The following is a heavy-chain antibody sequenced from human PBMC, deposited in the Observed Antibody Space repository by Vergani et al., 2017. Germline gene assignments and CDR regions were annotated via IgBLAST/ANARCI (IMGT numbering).Heavy chain of an antibody. V-gene: IGHV4-61*02. D-gene: IGHD2-2*01. CDR2: IYTSGST. CDR1: GGSISSGSYY. CDR3: ARESLLAGYCSSTSCYGGFDP. J-gene: IGHJ5*02. Sequence: QVQLQESGPGLVKPSQTLSLTCTVSGGSISSGSYYWSWIRQPAGKGLEWIGRIYTSGSTNYNPSLKSRVTMSVDTSKNQFSLKLRSVTAADTAVYYCARESLLAGYCSSTSCYGGFDPWDQGTLVTVSS.